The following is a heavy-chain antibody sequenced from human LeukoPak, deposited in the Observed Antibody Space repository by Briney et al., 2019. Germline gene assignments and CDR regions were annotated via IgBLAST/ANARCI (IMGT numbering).Heavy chain of an antibody. CDR2: IIPILGKP. Sequence: GASVKVSFKASGGTFSIYTITWVRQAPGQGLEWMGRIIPILGKPNYVQKFQGRVTITADKSTSTAYMELSSLRSEDTAVYYCFGNYYGMDVWGQGTTVTVSS. J-gene: IGHJ6*02. D-gene: IGHD1-14*01. V-gene: IGHV1-69*02. CDR1: GGTFSIYT. CDR3: FGNYYGMDV.